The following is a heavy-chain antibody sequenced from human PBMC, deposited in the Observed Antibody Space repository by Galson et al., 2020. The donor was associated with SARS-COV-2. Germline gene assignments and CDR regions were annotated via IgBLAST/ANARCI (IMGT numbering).Heavy chain of an antibody. D-gene: IGHD1-20*01. CDR2: ISGSGGSR. J-gene: IGHJ1*01. Sequence: GGSLSLSCVGSGFTFSNYAMGWVRQAPAKGLEWVSGISGSGGSRYYADSVNGRFTTSRDNSKNTLYLQMNSLRVEETAEYYCAKDLYNCNRVEHFQHWGQGTLVTVSS. V-gene: IGHV3-23*01. CDR1: GFTFSNYA. CDR3: AKDLYNCNRVEHFQH.